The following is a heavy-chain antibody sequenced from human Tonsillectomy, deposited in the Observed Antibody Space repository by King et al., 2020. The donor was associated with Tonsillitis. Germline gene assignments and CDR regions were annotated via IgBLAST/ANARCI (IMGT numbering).Heavy chain of an antibody. D-gene: IGHD6-13*01. CDR2: IYTRGST. CDR1: GVSISSYY. Sequence: VQLQESGPGLVKPSETLFLTCTVSGVSISSYYWSWIRQPAGKGLEWIWGIYTRGSTNYNPPLKSRVTMSVDTSKNQFSLKLSSVTAADTAVYYCARVWQLGGYFDLWGRGTLVTVSS. V-gene: IGHV4-4*07. J-gene: IGHJ2*01. CDR3: ARVWQLGGYFDL.